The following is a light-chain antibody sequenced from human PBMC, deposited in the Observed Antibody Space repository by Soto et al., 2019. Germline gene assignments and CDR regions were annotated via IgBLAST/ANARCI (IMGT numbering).Light chain of an antibody. CDR1: QSVSSSY. J-gene: IGKJ1*01. Sequence: EIVMTQYPGTLSLSPGERATLSCRASQSVSSSYLAWYQQKPGQAPRLLIYGASSRATGIPDRFSGSGSGTDFTLTISRLEPEDFAVYYCQQYGSSPPWTFGQGTKVDIK. CDR2: GAS. V-gene: IGKV3-20*01. CDR3: QQYGSSPPWT.